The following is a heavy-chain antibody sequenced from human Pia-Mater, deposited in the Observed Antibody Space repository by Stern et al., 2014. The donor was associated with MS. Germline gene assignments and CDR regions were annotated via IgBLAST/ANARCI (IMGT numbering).Heavy chain of an antibody. V-gene: IGHV1-69*01. CDR1: GGTFNVYA. J-gene: IGHJ6*02. Sequence: QVQLVQSGAEVKKPGSSVKVSCQASGGTFNVYAINWLRQAPGQGLEWMGGIIPIFGTANYAQKFQGRVTITADESTRTSSMQLSSLRYDDTAVYYCARDGRHTDNYGLDVWGQGTTVTVSS. CDR3: ARDGRHTDNYGLDV. D-gene: IGHD3-9*01. CDR2: IIPIFGTA.